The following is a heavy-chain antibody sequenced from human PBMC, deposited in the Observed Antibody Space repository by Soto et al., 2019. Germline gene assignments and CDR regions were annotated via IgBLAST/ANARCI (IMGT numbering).Heavy chain of an antibody. CDR1: GGSISSYY. J-gene: IGHJ4*02. CDR2: IYYTGST. V-gene: IGHV4-59*01. Sequence: SETLSLTCTVSGGSISSYYWNWIRQPPGKGLEWIGYIYYTGSTNYNPSLKSRVTISVDTSKNQFSLKLSSVTAADTAVYYCARAPLYYYDSSGYFDYWGQGTLVTVSS. D-gene: IGHD3-22*01. CDR3: ARAPLYYYDSSGYFDY.